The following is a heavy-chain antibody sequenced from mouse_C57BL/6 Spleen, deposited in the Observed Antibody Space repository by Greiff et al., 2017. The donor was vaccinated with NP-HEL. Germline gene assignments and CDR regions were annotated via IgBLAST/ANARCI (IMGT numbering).Heavy chain of an antibody. D-gene: IGHD2-5*01. Sequence: QVQLKQPGAELVKPGASVKVSCKASGYTFTSYWMHWVKQRPGQGLEWIGRIHPSDSDTNYNQKFKGKATLTVDKSSSTAYMQLSSLTSEDSAVYYCAIGYNSNYEAMDYWGHRNSVTASS. V-gene: IGHV1-74*01. CDR2: IHPSDSDT. CDR3: AIGYNSNYEAMDY. CDR1: GYTFTSYW. J-gene: IGHJ4*01.